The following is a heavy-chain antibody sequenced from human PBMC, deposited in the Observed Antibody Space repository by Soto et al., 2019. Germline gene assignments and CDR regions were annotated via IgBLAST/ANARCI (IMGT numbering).Heavy chain of an antibody. D-gene: IGHD3-10*01. Sequence: QVQLAESGGGVVQPGGSLRLSCTASGFLFSNYAMQWVRQAPGKGLEWVAVISYDGKNKYYRDSVEGRFTIYRDRSKNTVYLEMSSLSPDDTAVYYCGKDGKGSGSGTDHIDDWGQGTLVTVSS. J-gene: IGHJ4*02. V-gene: IGHV3-30*18. CDR2: ISYDGKNK. CDR3: GKDGKGSGSGTDHIDD. CDR1: GFLFSNYA.